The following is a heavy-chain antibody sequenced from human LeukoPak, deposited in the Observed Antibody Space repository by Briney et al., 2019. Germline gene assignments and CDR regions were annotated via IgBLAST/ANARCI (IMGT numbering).Heavy chain of an antibody. Sequence: SQTLSLTCTVSGGSISSGDYYWSWIRQPPGKGLEWIGYIYYSGSTNYNPSLKSRVTISVDTSKNQFSLKLSSVTAADTAVYYCASGWDYYDSSGPFGYWGQGTLVTVSS. J-gene: IGHJ4*02. CDR1: GGSISSGDYY. CDR3: ASGWDYYDSSGPFGY. D-gene: IGHD3-22*01. V-gene: IGHV4-61*08. CDR2: IYYSGST.